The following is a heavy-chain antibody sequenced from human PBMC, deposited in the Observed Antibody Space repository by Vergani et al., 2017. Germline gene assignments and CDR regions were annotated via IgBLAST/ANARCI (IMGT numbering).Heavy chain of an antibody. CDR3: ARFLTGTTIYYDYGMDV. V-gene: IGHV4-4*02. CDR2: IYHSGST. D-gene: IGHD1-20*01. Sequence: QVQLQESGPGLVKPSGTLSLTCAVSGGSISSSNWWSWVRQHPGKGLEWIGEIYHSGSTNYNPSLKSRVTISVDKSKNQFSLKLSSVTAADTAVYYCARFLTGTTIYYDYGMDVWGQGTTVTVSS. CDR1: GGSISSSNW. J-gene: IGHJ6*02.